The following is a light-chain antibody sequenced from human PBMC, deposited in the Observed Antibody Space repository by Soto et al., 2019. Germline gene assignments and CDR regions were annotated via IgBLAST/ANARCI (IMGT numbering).Light chain of an antibody. CDR1: QSVSSY. CDR3: QQRSNWPPIS. CDR2: EAS. J-gene: IGKJ2*01. Sequence: EVVFTQSPATRSLSPGERATLSCSASQSVSSYLAWYQPTPGQAPRLLSYEASNRATGIPARFSGSGSGTDFSLTIISLEPEAFAVYYCQQRSNWPPISFGQGTKVDIK. V-gene: IGKV3-11*01.